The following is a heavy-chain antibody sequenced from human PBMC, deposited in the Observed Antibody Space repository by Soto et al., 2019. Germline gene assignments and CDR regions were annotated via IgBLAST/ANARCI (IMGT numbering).Heavy chain of an antibody. V-gene: IGHV3-30-3*01. CDR1: GFTFSSYA. J-gene: IGHJ4*02. CDR3: ARDSGVHELRYSSGWYWSFFDY. D-gene: IGHD6-19*01. CDR2: ISYDGSNK. Sequence: GGSLRLSCAASGFTFSSYAMHWVRQAPGKGLEWVAVISYDGSNKYYADSVKGRFTISRDNSKNTLYLQMNSLRAEDTAVYYCARDSGVHELRYSSGWYWSFFDYWGQGTLVTVSS.